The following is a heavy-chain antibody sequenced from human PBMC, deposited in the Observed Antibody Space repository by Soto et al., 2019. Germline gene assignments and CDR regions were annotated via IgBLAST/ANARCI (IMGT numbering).Heavy chain of an antibody. V-gene: IGHV3-30-3*01. Sequence: GGSLRLSCAASGFTFSSYWMSWVRQAPGKGLEWVAVISYDGSNKYYADSVKGRFTISRDNSKNTLYLQMNSLRAEDTAVYYCAIIAVAGTPSHYGMDVWGQGTTVTVSS. CDR3: AIIAVAGTPSHYGMDV. D-gene: IGHD6-19*01. CDR2: ISYDGSNK. J-gene: IGHJ6*02. CDR1: GFTFSSYW.